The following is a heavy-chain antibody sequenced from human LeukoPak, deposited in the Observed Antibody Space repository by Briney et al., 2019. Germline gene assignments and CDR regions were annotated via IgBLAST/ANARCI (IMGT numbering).Heavy chain of an antibody. Sequence: SETLSLTCSVYGGSFRNYYWTWIRQPPGKGLEWIGEISQSGSTNYNPSHKSRVTMSIDASKNQFSLNVTSVTAADTAVYYCARTAPRVAAHTFDYWGQGTLVTVSS. CDR2: ISQSGST. CDR1: GGSFRNYY. V-gene: IGHV4-34*01. CDR3: ARTAPRVAAHTFDY. D-gene: IGHD6-6*01. J-gene: IGHJ4*02.